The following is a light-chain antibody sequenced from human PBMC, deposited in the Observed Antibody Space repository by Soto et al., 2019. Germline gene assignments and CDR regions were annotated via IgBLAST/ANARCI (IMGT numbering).Light chain of an antibody. CDR3: QQYSIYSRWT. V-gene: IGKV1-5*01. Sequence: DIQMTQSPSSLSASVGDRVTITCRSSQSISTWLAWYQQTPGKAPKLLIYDASSLESGVPSRFSGSGSGTEFTLTISNLQPDDFATYYCQQYSIYSRWTFGQGTKVDI. J-gene: IGKJ1*01. CDR2: DAS. CDR1: QSISTW.